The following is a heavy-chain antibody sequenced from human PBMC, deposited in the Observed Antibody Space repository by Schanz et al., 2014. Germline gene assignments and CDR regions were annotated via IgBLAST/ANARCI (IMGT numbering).Heavy chain of an antibody. D-gene: IGHD3-10*01. CDR3: ARPALWFGDNCFDP. V-gene: IGHV3-74*02. Sequence: EVQLVESGGGLVQPGGSLRLSCAASGFSVGNKYMNWVRQAPGKGLEWVSRINGDGSNTNYADSVKGRFTISRDNSKNTLYLQMNSLRAEDTAVYYCARPALWFGDNCFDPWGQGTLVTVSS. CDR1: GFSVGNKY. J-gene: IGHJ5*02. CDR2: INGDGSNT.